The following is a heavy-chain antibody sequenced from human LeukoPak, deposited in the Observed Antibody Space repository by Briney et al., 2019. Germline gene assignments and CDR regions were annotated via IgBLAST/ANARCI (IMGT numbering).Heavy chain of an antibody. CDR2: IYYSGSN. CDR1: GGSISSYY. Sequence: PSETLSLTCTVSGGSISSYYWSWIRQLPGKGLEWIGYIYYSGSNNYNPSLKSRVTISVDTSKNQFSLKLSSVTAADTAVYYCARRFRPNYYDSSGYWWVLDAFDIWGQGTMVTVSS. D-gene: IGHD3-22*01. J-gene: IGHJ3*02. CDR3: ARRFRPNYYDSSGYWWVLDAFDI. V-gene: IGHV4-59*01.